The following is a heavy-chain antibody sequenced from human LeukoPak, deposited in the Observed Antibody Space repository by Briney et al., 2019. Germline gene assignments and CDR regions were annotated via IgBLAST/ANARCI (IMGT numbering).Heavy chain of an antibody. V-gene: IGHV3-23*01. CDR3: AKEKASYYDFWSGSKWTGDAFHI. CDR1: GFTFSIYA. D-gene: IGHD3-3*01. Sequence: GGSQRLSCAASGFTFSIYAMSWVRQAPGKGLEWVSGISDSGGSSYYADSVKGRFTISRDNSKNTLYLQMNSLRGDDTAVYYCAKEKASYYDFWSGSKWTGDAFHIWAQGTMVTVSS. J-gene: IGHJ3*02. CDR2: ISDSGGSS.